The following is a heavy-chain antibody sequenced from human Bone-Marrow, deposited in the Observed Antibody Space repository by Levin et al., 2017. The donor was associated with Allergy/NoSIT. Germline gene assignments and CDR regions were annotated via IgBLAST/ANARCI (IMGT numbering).Heavy chain of an antibody. J-gene: IGHJ4*02. D-gene: IGHD3-22*01. CDR1: GFTFSSYA. Sequence: ETLSLTCAASGFTFSSYAMSWVRQAPGKGLEWVSAISGSGGSTYYADSVKGRFTISRDNSKNTLYLQMNSLRAEDTAVYYCAKDSLPYYYDSSGYSPVDYWGQGTLVTVSS. CDR3: AKDSLPYYYDSSGYSPVDY. CDR2: ISGSGGST. V-gene: IGHV3-23*01.